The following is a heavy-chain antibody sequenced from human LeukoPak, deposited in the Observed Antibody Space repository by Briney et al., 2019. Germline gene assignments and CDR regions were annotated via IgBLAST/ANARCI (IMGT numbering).Heavy chain of an antibody. V-gene: IGHV1-2*02. CDR1: GYTFTANY. D-gene: IGHD5-24*01. CDR2: INPYGGGT. Sequence: ASVKVSCKASGYTFTANYIHWVRQAPGQGLEWMGWINPYGGGTDYAQKFQGRVTVTRDTSISTAYMELSRMTSDDTAAYYYARDVSSDGWYYYDYWGQGTLVTVSS. J-gene: IGHJ4*02. CDR3: ARDVSSDGWYYYDY.